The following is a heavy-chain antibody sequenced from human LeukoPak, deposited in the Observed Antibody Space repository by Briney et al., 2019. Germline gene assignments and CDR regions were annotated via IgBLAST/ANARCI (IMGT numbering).Heavy chain of an antibody. CDR1: GYTFTSYG. Sequence: ASVTVSCKASGYTFTSYGISWVRQAPGQGLEWMGMIYPRDRSTSYAQKFQGRVTVTRDTSTSTVHMEPSGLRSEDTAVYYCARDQEGFDYWGQGTLITVSS. V-gene: IGHV1-46*01. J-gene: IGHJ4*02. CDR3: ARDQEGFDY. CDR2: IYPRDRST.